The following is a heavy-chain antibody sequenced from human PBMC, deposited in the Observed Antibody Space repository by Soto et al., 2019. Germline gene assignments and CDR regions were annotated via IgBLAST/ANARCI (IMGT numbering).Heavy chain of an antibody. CDR1: GYTFTSYG. CDR3: ARVHGRSIPYYFDY. J-gene: IGHJ4*02. V-gene: IGHV1-18*01. CDR2: ISAYNGNT. D-gene: IGHD4-17*01. Sequence: SVNVSCKSSGYTFTSYGISWVRQALGQGLEWMGWISAYNGNTNYAQKLQGRVTMTTDTSTSTAYMELRSLRSDDTAVYYCARVHGRSIPYYFDYWGQGTLVTVSS.